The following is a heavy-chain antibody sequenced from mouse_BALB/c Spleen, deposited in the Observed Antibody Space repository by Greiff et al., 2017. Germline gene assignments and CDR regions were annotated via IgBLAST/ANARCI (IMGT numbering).Heavy chain of an antibody. D-gene: IGHD1-1*01. V-gene: IGHV3-2*02. J-gene: IGHJ3*01. CDR3: ARGDYYGSMCAY. CDR1: GYSITSDYA. CDR2: ISYSGST. Sequence: EVKLVESGPGLVKPSQSLSLTCTVTGYSITSDYAWNWIRQFPGNKLEWMGYISYSGSTSYNPSLKSRISITRDTSKNQFFLQLNSVTTEDTATYYCARGDYYGSMCAYWGQGTLVTVSA.